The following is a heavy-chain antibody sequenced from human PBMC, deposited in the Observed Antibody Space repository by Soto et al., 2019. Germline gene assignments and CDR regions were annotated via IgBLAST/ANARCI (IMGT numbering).Heavy chain of an antibody. J-gene: IGHJ5*02. D-gene: IGHD1-1*01. CDR1: GASISGYY. V-gene: IGHV4-4*07. CDR2: IYATGTT. CDR3: VRDGTITLRDWFDA. Sequence: QVQLQESGPGLVKPSETLSLTCTVSGASISGYYWSWIRKAAGKGLEWIGRIYATGTTDYNPSLKSLVMMSVETSTEHVFVKLRSVTAAYTALYYCVRDGTITLRDWFDAWGQGISVTVSS.